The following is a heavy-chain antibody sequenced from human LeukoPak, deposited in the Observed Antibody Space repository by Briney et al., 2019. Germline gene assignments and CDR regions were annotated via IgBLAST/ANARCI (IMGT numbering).Heavy chain of an antibody. D-gene: IGHD3-9*01. CDR1: GGSFSGYY. V-gene: IGHV4-34*01. Sequence: SETLSLTCAVYGGSFSGYYWSWIRQPPGKGLEWIGEINHSGSTNYNPSLKSRVTISVDTSKNQFSLKLSSVTAADTAVYYCARGLWRYFDWSRGNWFDPWGQGTLVTVSS. J-gene: IGHJ5*02. CDR3: ARGLWRYFDWSRGNWFDP. CDR2: INHSGST.